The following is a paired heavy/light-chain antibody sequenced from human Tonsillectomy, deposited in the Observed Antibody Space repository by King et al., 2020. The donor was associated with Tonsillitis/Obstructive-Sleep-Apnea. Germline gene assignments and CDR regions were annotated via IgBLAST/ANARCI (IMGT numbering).Heavy chain of an antibody. CDR2: IKTSADGGTP. V-gene: IGHV3-15*01. D-gene: IGHD6-19*01. CDR3: SALGSVTLSSGWYIFNVY. Sequence: EVHLVESGGGLVKPGESLRLSCAASGFGFTPTWMTWVRQAPGKGLEWVARIKTSADGGTPDYAASVNGRFTMSRDDSRNMVSLQMNSLKADDSAVYYCSALGSVTLSSGWYIFNVYWGQGTLVTVSA. CDR1: GFGFTPTW. J-gene: IGHJ4*02.
Light chain of an antibody. CDR3: QQNYNPDTLFT. CDR1: HNINNF. V-gene: IGKV1-39*01. CDR2: ATS. J-gene: IGKJ2*01. Sequence: DIQMTQSPSSLSASVGDRVTITCRSSHNINNFLNWYQQRPGKAPKLLIHATSTLQSGVPSRFSGSGSGTDFTLTISSLQPEDFGTYYCQQNYNPDTLFTFGQGTKVEIK.